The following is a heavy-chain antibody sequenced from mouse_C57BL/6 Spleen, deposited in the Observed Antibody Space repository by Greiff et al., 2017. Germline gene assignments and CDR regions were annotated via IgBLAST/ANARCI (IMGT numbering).Heavy chain of an antibody. Sequence: VQLQQPGAELVKPGASVKMSCKASGYTFTSYWITWVKQRPGQGLEWIGDIYPGSGSTNYNEKFKSKATLTVDTSSSTAYMQLSSLTSEDSAVYYCAREGGSYRYFDVWGTGTTVTVSS. D-gene: IGHD1-1*01. J-gene: IGHJ1*03. CDR1: GYTFTSYW. V-gene: IGHV1-55*01. CDR3: AREGGSYRYFDV. CDR2: IYPGSGST.